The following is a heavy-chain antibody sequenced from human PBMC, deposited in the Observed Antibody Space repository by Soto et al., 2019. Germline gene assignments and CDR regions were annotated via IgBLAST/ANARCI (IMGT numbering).Heavy chain of an antibody. J-gene: IGHJ5*02. CDR2: INHSGST. CDR3: ARGGRRITMVRGVIHWFDP. CDR1: GGSFSGYY. Sequence: SETLSLTCAVYGGSFSGYYLSWIRQPPGKGLEWIGEINHSGSTNYNPSLKSRVTISVDTSKNQFSLKLSSVTAADTAVYYCARGGRRITMVRGVIHWFDPWGQGTLVTVSS. V-gene: IGHV4-34*01. D-gene: IGHD3-10*01.